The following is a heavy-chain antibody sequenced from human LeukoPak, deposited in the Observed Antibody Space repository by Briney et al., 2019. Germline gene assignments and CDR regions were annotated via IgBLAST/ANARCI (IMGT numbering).Heavy chain of an antibody. Sequence: SESLCLSCAVSGVTISSYYLSWVRQPPGKGLEWVSFIYYSGSTNYNASLKRRVTISVDTSKNQFSLKMSSVTVADTAVYYCARHLDDCSDGSCYSGAPDYWGQGTLVTVSS. CDR3: ARHLDDCSDGSCYSGAPDY. D-gene: IGHD2-15*01. CDR1: GVTISSYY. CDR2: IYYSGST. V-gene: IGHV4-59*08. J-gene: IGHJ4*02.